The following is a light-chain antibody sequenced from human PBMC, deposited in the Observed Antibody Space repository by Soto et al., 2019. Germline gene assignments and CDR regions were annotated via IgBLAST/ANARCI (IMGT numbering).Light chain of an antibody. CDR3: SSYTSSNIPYV. CDR1: SSDVGGYNY. V-gene: IGLV2-14*01. Sequence: QSVLTQPASVSGSPGQSITISCTGTSSDVGGYNYVSWYQQHPGKAPKLMIYDVSNRPSGVSNRFSGSKSGNTASLTISGLQAEDEADYYCSSYTSSNIPYVFGTGTKVTVL. J-gene: IGLJ1*01. CDR2: DVS.